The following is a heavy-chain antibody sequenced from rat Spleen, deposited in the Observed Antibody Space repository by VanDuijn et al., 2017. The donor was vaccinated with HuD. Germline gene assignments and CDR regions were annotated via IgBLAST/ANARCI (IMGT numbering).Heavy chain of an antibody. D-gene: IGHD1-3*01. V-gene: IGHV2-45*01. Sequence: QVQLMESGPGLVQPSETLSLTCTVSGFSLTSYNVHWVRQPPGKGLAWMGVMWSGGSTDYNSALKSRLSISRDTSKNQVFLKMNSLQSEDTTTYYCARERGSYDYFDYWGQGVMVTVSS. CDR1: GFSLTSYN. CDR3: ARERGSYDYFDY. CDR2: MWSGGST. J-gene: IGHJ2*01.